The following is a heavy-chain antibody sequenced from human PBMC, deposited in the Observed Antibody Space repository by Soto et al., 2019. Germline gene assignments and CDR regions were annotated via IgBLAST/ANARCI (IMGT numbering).Heavy chain of an antibody. CDR3: ARVVGALGHWFDP. J-gene: IGHJ5*02. D-gene: IGHD1-26*01. Sequence: ASVTVSCQASGFTYTSYAISWVRQAPGQGLEWMGWISAYNDNTNYAQKLQGRVTMTTDTSTSTAYMELRSLRSDDTAVYYCARVVGALGHWFDPWGQGTLVTVSS. CDR2: ISAYNDNT. V-gene: IGHV1-18*01. CDR1: GFTYTSYA.